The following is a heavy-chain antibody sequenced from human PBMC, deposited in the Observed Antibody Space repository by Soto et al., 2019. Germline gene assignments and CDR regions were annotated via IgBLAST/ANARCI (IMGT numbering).Heavy chain of an antibody. D-gene: IGHD3-10*01. CDR1: GFTFSSYA. Sequence: GGSLRLSCAASGFTFSSYAMSWVRQAPGKGLEWVSAISGSGGSTYYADSVKGRFTISRDKSKNTLYLQMNSLRAEDTAVDYRAIVGTGGHYFDFWGQGTLVTVSS. J-gene: IGHJ4*02. CDR3: AIVGTGGHYFDF. CDR2: ISGSGGST. V-gene: IGHV3-23*01.